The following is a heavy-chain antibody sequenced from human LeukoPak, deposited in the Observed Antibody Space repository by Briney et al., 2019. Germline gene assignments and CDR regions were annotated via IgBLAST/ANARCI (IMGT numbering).Heavy chain of an antibody. CDR3: AKDGGGSEGGFDY. D-gene: IGHD1-26*01. V-gene: IGHV3-23*01. CDR2: ISGSGGDT. J-gene: IGHJ4*02. Sequence: PGGSLRLSCVASRFTFSSYAMSWVRQAPGKGLEWVSAISGSGGDTFYADSVKGRFIISRDNSKNTLYLQMNRLRAEDTAVYYCAKDGGGSEGGFDYWGQGTLVTVSS. CDR1: RFTFSSYA.